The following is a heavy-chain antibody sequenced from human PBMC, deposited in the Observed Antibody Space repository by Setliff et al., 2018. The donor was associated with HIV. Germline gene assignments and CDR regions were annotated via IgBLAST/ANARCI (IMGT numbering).Heavy chain of an antibody. D-gene: IGHD3-22*01. CDR3: ARIATYYDTSGYLIPYYFDY. Sequence: SSETLSLTCSVSGGSITSGSYYWSWIRQPAGKGLEWIGHISSSGSAYYNPSLKSRVTISVDTSKNQFSLKLSSVTAADTAVYYCARIATYYDTSGYLIPYYFDYWGQGTLVTVSS. CDR2: ISSSGSA. CDR1: GGSITSGSYY. V-gene: IGHV4-61*09. J-gene: IGHJ4*02.